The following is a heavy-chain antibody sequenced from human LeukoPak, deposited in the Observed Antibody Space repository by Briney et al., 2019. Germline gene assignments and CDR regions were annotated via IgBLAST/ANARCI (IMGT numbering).Heavy chain of an antibody. CDR1: GFTFSAYY. J-gene: IGHJ2*01. V-gene: IGHV3-11*05. Sequence: PGGSLRLSCAASGFTFSAYYMSCIRQAPGKGLEWVSYISSDSSSTNYADSMKGRFTISRDKAKNSLYLQMNSLRAEDTAVYYCAREINWYFDLWGRGTLVTVSS. CDR3: AREINWYFDL. CDR2: ISSDSSST.